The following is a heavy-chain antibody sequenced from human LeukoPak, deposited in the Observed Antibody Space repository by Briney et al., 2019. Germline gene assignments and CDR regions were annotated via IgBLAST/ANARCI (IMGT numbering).Heavy chain of an antibody. D-gene: IGHD6-6*01. Sequence: PGGSLRLSCAAPGFTLSSYVMHGVRQAPGKGLAWVAVIWYDGSNKYYADSVKGRFTISRDNTKNTLYLQMNSLRAEDTAVYYCAREDSSSVFDYWGQGTLVTVSS. CDR2: IWYDGSNK. V-gene: IGHV3-33*01. J-gene: IGHJ4*02. CDR3: AREDSSSVFDY. CDR1: GFTLSSYV.